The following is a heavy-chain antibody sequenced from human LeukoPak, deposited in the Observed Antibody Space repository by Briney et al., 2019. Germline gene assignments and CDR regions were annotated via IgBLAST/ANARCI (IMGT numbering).Heavy chain of an antibody. CDR3: AKFQTIAMTGMMRYFDY. Sequence: GSLLLSCAASGFTCSSYAMSGVRQAPGKGLEGVATISGRGAGTYYTDSVKGRFTISRDNSKNTLYLQMNSLGAEDTAVYYCAKFQTIAMTGMMRYFDYWGQGTLVTVSS. CDR1: GFTCSSYA. J-gene: IGHJ4*02. V-gene: IGHV3-23*01. D-gene: IGHD6-19*01. CDR2: ISGRGAGT.